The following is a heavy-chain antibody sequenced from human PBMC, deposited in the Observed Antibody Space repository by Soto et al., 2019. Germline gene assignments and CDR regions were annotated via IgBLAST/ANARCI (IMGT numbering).Heavy chain of an antibody. CDR2: IVPMFRTS. CDR1: GGTSTRYA. V-gene: IGHV1-69*06. CDR3: NRGSEYDFWSGYL. Sequence: QERLVQSGAEVRKPGSSVKVSCKVTGGTSTRYAINWVRQAPAQGLEWMGGIVPMFRTSKYAQKFQGRVTITADTSTNIAYMELRSLRSEDTAVYYCNRGSEYDFWSGYLWGQGTLVSVSS. J-gene: IGHJ4*02. D-gene: IGHD3-3*01.